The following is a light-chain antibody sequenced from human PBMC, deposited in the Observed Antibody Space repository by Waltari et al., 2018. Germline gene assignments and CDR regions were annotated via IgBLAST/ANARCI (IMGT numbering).Light chain of an antibody. V-gene: IGLV2-14*03. CDR3: SSYTSSSTWV. CDR2: DVS. Sequence: QSALTQPASVSGSPGQSITISCPGTSSYVGGYNDVSCYQQHPGKAPKRMIFDVSKRPSGVSYRFSGSKSGNTASLTIAGLQAEDEADYYCSSYTSSSTWVFGGGTKLTVL. CDR1: SSYVGGYND. J-gene: IGLJ3*02.